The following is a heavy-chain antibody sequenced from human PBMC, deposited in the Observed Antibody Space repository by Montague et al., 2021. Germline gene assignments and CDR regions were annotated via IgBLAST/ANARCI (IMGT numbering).Heavy chain of an antibody. Sequence: SLRLSCAASGFSFSDYYVDWVRQAPGEGLEWVGRSRNKANSYTTDYAASVKGRFTISGDESKNSLYLQMNSLKTDDAAVYYCATEGKLPGPDFDHWGQGTLVTVSS. J-gene: IGHJ4*02. V-gene: IGHV3-72*01. D-gene: IGHD1-7*01. CDR2: SRNKANSYTT. CDR3: ATEGKLPGPDFDH. CDR1: GFSFSDYY.